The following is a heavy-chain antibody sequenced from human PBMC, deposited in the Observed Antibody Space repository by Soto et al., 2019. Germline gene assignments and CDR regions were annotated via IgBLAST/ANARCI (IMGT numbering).Heavy chain of an antibody. D-gene: IGHD2-15*01. V-gene: IGHV3-23*01. CDR3: AKNECSGGSCYYYYYYMDV. J-gene: IGHJ6*03. CDR2: ISGGGGST. CDR1: GFIFSNYA. Sequence: TGGSLRLSCEASGFIFSNYAMSWVRQGPGKGLEWVSVISGGGGSTNCADSVKGRFTVSRDNSKNTLYLQMNSLRAEDTAVYYCAKNECSGGSCYYYYYYMDVWGKGTTVTVSS.